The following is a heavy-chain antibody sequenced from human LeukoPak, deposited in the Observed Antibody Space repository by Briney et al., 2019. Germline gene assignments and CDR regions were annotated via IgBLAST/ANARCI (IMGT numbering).Heavy chain of an antibody. CDR2: ISNDGSSS. CDR1: RLAFSNSW. J-gene: IGHJ4*02. V-gene: IGHV3-74*01. CDR3: ARMATAFDY. D-gene: IGHD1-1*01. Sequence: GGSLRVSCAAARLAFSNSWMYLFRQVPGKGLLWVSRISNDGSSSIYADSVKGRFTISRDNAKNTLYLRMNSLRAEDTAVYYCARMATAFDYWGQGTLVTVSS.